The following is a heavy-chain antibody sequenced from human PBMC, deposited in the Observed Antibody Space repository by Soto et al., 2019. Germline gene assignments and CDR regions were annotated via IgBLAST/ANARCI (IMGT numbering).Heavy chain of an antibody. CDR3: ARHVGVWFGEAGWFDP. Sequence: SETLSLTCTVSGGSISSSSYYWGWIRQPPGEGLEWIGSIYYSGSTYYNPSLKSRVTISVDTSKNQFSLKLSSVTAADTAVYYCARHVGVWFGEAGWFDPWGQGTLVTVSS. CDR1: GGSISSSSYY. J-gene: IGHJ5*02. V-gene: IGHV4-39*01. D-gene: IGHD3-10*01. CDR2: IYYSGST.